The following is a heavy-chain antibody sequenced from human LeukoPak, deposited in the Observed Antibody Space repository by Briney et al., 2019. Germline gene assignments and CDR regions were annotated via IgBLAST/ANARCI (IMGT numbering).Heavy chain of an antibody. CDR1: GGFISSYY. CDR2: IYYSGST. D-gene: IGHD2-2*01. V-gene: IGHV4-59*08. Sequence: PSETLSLTCTVSGGFISSYYWSWIRQPPGKGLEWIGYIYYSGSTNYNPSLKSRVTISVDTSKNQFSLKLSSVTAADTAVYYCARHDCSSTSCYGFGYYYYYGMDVWGQGTTVTVSS. CDR3: ARHDCSSTSCYGFGYYYYYGMDV. J-gene: IGHJ6*02.